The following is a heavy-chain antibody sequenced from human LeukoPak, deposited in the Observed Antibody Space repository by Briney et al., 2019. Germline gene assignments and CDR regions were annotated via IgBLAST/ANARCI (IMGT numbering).Heavy chain of an antibody. CDR3: ARVKLELDY. D-gene: IGHD1-1*01. CDR1: GGSFSGYY. Sequence: SETLSLTWAVYGGSFSGYYWSWIRQPSGKGLEWIGEINHSGSTNYNPSLKSRVTISVDTSKNQFSLKLSSVTAADTAVYYCARVKLELDYWGQGTLVTVSS. V-gene: IGHV4-34*01. CDR2: INHSGST. J-gene: IGHJ4*02.